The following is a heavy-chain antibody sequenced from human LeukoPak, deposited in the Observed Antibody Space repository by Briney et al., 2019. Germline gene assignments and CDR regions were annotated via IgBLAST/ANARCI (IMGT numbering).Heavy chain of an antibody. Sequence: PGGSLRLSCAASGFSVGSYGMSWVRQAPGKGLEWGSTFSGNGEWTHYTDSVKGRFTTSRDKTKNTLYLQMNSLIFEDTALYYCAKDGFNYTSRDNDGFDTWGQGTMVTVSS. CDR1: GFSVGSYG. V-gene: IGHV3-23*01. D-gene: IGHD3-3*01. CDR2: FSGNGEWT. CDR3: AKDGFNYTSRDNDGFDT. J-gene: IGHJ3*02.